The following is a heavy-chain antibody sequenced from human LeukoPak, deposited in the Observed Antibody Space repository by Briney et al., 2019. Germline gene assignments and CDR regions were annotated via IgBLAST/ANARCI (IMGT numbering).Heavy chain of an antibody. D-gene: IGHD3-10*01. CDR2: INHSGST. J-gene: IGHJ5*02. Sequence: SETLSLTCAVYGGSFSGYYWSWIRQPPGKGLEWIGEINHSGSTNYNPSLKSRVTISVDTSKNQFSLKLSSVTAADTAVYYCARGYGSGSYLNWFDPWGQGTLVTVS. CDR3: ARGYGSGSYLNWFDP. CDR1: GGSFSGYY. V-gene: IGHV4-34*01.